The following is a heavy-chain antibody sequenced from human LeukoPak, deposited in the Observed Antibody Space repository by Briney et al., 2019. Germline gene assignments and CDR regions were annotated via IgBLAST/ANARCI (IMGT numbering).Heavy chain of an antibody. D-gene: IGHD3-9*01. Sequence: GRSLILSWAPSGCTFSSHGIHWVRQARGRGLEWVAVISYDGSNKYYADSVKGRFTISRDNSKNTLYLQMNSLRAEDTAVYYCAKDRDILTGFDYWGQGTLVTVSS. CDR2: ISYDGSNK. CDR3: AKDRDILTGFDY. CDR1: GCTFSSHG. V-gene: IGHV3-30*18. J-gene: IGHJ4*02.